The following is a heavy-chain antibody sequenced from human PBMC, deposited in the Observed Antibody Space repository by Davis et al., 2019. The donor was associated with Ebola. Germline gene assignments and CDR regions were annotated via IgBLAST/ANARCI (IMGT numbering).Heavy chain of an antibody. CDR1: GDSIRSYY. Sequence: MPSETLSLTCTVSGDSIRSYYWSWIRQPPGKGLEWIGYIYYSGSTNYNPSLKSRVTISVDTSKNQFSLKLSSVTAADTAVYYCAREYYDDVWRNNWFDPWGQGTLVTVSS. D-gene: IGHD3-16*01. J-gene: IGHJ5*02. CDR2: IYYSGST. V-gene: IGHV4-59*01. CDR3: AREYYDDVWRNNWFDP.